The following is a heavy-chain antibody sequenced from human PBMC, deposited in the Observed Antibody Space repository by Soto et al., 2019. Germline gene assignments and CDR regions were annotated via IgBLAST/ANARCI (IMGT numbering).Heavy chain of an antibody. Sequence: GGSLRLSCAASGFTVSSNYMSWVRQAPGKGLEWVSVIYSGGSTYYADSVKGRFTISRHNSKNTLYLQMNSLRAEDTAVYYCARSTTVTPRGRYYYMDVWGKGTTVTVSS. CDR3: ARSTTVTPRGRYYYMDV. CDR2: IYSGGST. V-gene: IGHV3-53*04. D-gene: IGHD4-4*01. J-gene: IGHJ6*03. CDR1: GFTVSSNY.